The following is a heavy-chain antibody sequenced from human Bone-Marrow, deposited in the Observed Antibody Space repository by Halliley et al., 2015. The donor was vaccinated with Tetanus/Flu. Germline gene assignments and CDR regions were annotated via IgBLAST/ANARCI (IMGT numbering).Heavy chain of an antibody. J-gene: IGHJ4*02. CDR2: IYPGDSDT. CDR3: ARPELGRYSSGWLY. Sequence: MQLVQSGAEVKKPGESLKISCKGYGYSFTNYWIGWVRQMPGKGLEWMGIIYPGDSDTRYSPYFQGQVTMSVDVSISTSFLQWISLRASATAMYYCARPELGRYSSGWLYWGQGPLLTFSS. D-gene: IGHD6-19*01. V-gene: IGHV5-51*03. CDR1: GYSFTNYW.